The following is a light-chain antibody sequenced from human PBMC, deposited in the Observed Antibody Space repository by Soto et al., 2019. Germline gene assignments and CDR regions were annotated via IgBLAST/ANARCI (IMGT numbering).Light chain of an antibody. V-gene: IGKV3-15*01. Sequence: EIVVKLSPATLSVNPGERATLSCRASQMGSSNLAWYQQKPGQAPRLLIYGASTRATGIPARFSGSGSGTDFTLTISRLEPEDFAVYFCHKYGNLRITFGQRTRLEI. CDR2: GAS. CDR1: QMGSSN. CDR3: HKYGNLRIT. J-gene: IGKJ5*01.